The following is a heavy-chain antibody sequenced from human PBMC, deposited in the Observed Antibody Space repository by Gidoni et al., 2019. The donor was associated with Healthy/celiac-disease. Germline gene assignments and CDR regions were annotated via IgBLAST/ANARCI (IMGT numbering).Heavy chain of an antibody. CDR3: AKVGTGIAAALVDY. V-gene: IGHV3-30*18. Sequence: QVQLVESGGGVVQPGRSLRLSCAASGSTSSSYGLNWVRQAPGKGLEWMAVIAYDGSNKYYADSVKGRLTITRDNSKNTLYLQMNSLGAEDTAVYYCAKVGTGIAAALVDYWGQGTLVTVSS. CDR1: GSTSSSYG. J-gene: IGHJ4*02. D-gene: IGHD6-13*01. CDR2: IAYDGSNK.